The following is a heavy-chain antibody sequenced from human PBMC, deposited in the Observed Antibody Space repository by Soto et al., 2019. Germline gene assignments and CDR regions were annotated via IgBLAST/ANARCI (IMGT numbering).Heavy chain of an antibody. D-gene: IGHD3-22*01. CDR1: GDSIKSGDHY. CDR3: ARAHYYYDSSGYSPFWFLDY. V-gene: IGHV4-30-4*01. CDR2: IYYSGTT. J-gene: IGHJ4*02. Sequence: QVQLQESGPGLVEPSQTLSLTCTVSGDSIKSGDHYWSWVRQPPGKGLEWIGYIYYSGTTSYYPSLESRLSMSVDTSKNQYSRRMTSGTAADTAVYYCARAHYYYDSSGYSPFWFLDYWGQGVLVTVSS.